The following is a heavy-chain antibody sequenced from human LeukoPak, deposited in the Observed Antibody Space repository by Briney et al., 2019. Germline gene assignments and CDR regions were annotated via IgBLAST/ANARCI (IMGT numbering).Heavy chain of an antibody. Sequence: GRSLRLSCAASGFTFSSYGMHWVRQAPGKGLEWVAVISYDGSNKYYADSVKGRFTISRDNSKNTLYLQMNSLRAEDTAVYYCAKQGYDSSGYYSGGPFDYWGQGTLVTVSS. CDR3: AKQGYDSSGYYSGGPFDY. CDR1: GFTFSSYG. V-gene: IGHV3-30*18. CDR2: ISYDGSNK. D-gene: IGHD3-22*01. J-gene: IGHJ4*02.